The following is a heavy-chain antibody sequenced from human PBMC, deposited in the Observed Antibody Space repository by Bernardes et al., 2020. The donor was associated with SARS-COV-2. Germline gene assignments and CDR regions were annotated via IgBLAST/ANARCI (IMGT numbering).Heavy chain of an antibody. J-gene: IGHJ6*01. CDR1: GFTFSSFW. CDR3: ARGPVTRSYYYYGMDV. Sequence: AGSLTLSCAASGFTFSSFWLHWVRQAPGTGTVWVSRIISDGSSTSYADSVKGRFTISRDNAKNTLYLQLNSLRAEDTAVYYCARGPVTRSYYYYGMDVGGQGSTVTVSS. CDR2: IISDGSST. V-gene: IGHV3-74*01. D-gene: IGHD4-4*01.